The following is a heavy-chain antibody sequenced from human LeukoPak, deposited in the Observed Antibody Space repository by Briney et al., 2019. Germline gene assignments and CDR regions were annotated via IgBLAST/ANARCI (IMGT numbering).Heavy chain of an antibody. Sequence: PSETPSLTCTVSGGSISSYYWSWIRQPPGKGLEWIGYIYYSGSTNYNPSLKSRVTISVDTSKNQFSLKLSSVTAADTAVYYCARGTVVNWFDPWGQGTLVTVSS. CDR1: GGSISSYY. V-gene: IGHV4-59*01. J-gene: IGHJ5*02. D-gene: IGHD4-23*01. CDR2: IYYSGST. CDR3: ARGTVVNWFDP.